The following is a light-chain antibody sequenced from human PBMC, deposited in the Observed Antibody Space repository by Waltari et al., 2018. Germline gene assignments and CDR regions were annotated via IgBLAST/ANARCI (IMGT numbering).Light chain of an antibody. Sequence: DIQMTQSPSSPSASLGDRVTITCRASQSISKYLNWYKQRPGKAPKLLIYGKSRLQSGVPSRFSGSGSGTDFTLTINTLQPEDFATYFCQQSYGPPYTFGQGTRLEIK. CDR3: QQSYGPPYT. V-gene: IGKV1-39*01. J-gene: IGKJ2*01. CDR2: GKS. CDR1: QSISKY.